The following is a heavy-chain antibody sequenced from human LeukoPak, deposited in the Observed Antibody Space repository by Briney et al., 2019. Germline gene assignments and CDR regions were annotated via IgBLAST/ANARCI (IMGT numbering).Heavy chain of an antibody. D-gene: IGHD6-13*01. V-gene: IGHV1-18*01. CDR1: GYTFTSYG. CDR3: AGGGGAAADYSYYYMDV. Sequence: ASVKVSCKASGYTFTSYGITWVLQAPGQGLEWMGWISAYNGNRNYAQKLQGRVTMTTDTSTSTAYMELRSLRSDDTAVYYCAGGGGAAADYSYYYMDVWGKGTTVTVSS. J-gene: IGHJ6*03. CDR2: ISAYNGNR.